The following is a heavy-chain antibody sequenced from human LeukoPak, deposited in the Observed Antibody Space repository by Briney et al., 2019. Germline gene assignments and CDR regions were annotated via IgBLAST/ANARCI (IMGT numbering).Heavy chain of an antibody. CDR2: ISYDGSNK. J-gene: IGHJ4*02. CDR3: ARDPGIVGATLSFDY. V-gene: IGHV3-30*04. CDR1: GFTFSSYA. D-gene: IGHD1-26*01. Sequence: GGSLRLSCAASGFTFSSYAMHWVRQAPGKGLEWVAVISYDGSNKYYADSVKGRFTISRDNSKNTLYLQMNSLRAEDTAVYYCARDPGIVGATLSFDYWGQGTLVTVSS.